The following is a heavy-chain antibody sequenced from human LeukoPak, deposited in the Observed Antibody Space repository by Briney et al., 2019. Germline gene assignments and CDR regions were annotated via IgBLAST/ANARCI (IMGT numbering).Heavy chain of an antibody. CDR3: AKDSSMVRGVINY. Sequence: PGGSLRLSCAASGFTFSDYYMSWIRQAPGKGLEWVSYISSSGSTIYYADSVKGRFTISRDNAKNSLYLQMNSLRAEDTALYYCAKDSSMVRGVINYWGQGTLVTVSS. J-gene: IGHJ4*02. CDR1: GFTFSDYY. D-gene: IGHD3-10*01. V-gene: IGHV3-11*01. CDR2: ISSSGSTI.